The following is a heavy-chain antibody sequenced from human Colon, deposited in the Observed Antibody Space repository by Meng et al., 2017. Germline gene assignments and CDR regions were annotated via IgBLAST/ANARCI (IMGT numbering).Heavy chain of an antibody. CDR1: GDGVSSNSAA. CDR2: TYYRSKYYN. CDR3: ARDWGDVRGGFDF. D-gene: IGHD3-10*02. J-gene: IGHJ4*02. Sequence: QVQQSGPGPVKPSPAPSLHLASTGDGVSSNSAAWNWIRQSPARGLEWLGRTYYRSKYYNDYALSVKSRITINPDTSKNQFSLQLNSVTPEDTAIYYCARDWGDVRGGFDFWGQGTLVTVSS. V-gene: IGHV6-1*01.